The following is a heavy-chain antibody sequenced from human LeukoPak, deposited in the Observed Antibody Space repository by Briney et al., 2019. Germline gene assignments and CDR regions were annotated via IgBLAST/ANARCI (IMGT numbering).Heavy chain of an antibody. D-gene: IGHD3-16*01. CDR3: ARDVKGGNFDY. V-gene: IGHV3-7*01. Sequence: GGSLRLSWAASGFNFTYYWMRWVRQAPGKGLEWVANIKKDGSEKYYVDSVKGRFTISRDNAKNSLYLQMNSLRVEDTAVYYCARDVKGGNFDYWGQGTLVTVSS. CDR2: IKKDGSEK. J-gene: IGHJ4*02. CDR1: GFNFTYYW.